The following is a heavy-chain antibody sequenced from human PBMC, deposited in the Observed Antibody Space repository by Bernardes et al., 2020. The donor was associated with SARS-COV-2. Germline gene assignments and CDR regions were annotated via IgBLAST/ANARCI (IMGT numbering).Heavy chain of an antibody. CDR3: ERSGGV. CDR2: IATNGNIF. CDR1: GYSISRWW. D-gene: IGHD3-10*01. Sequence: GGFLSPSSAGSGYSISRWWRHLVRPVPGTVLVWVSRIATNGNIFYYADSVKGRFIISRDKSKNQFSLQLTSVTTADTAVYYCERSGGVWGQGTTVTVSS. V-gene: IGHV3-74*01. J-gene: IGHJ6*02.